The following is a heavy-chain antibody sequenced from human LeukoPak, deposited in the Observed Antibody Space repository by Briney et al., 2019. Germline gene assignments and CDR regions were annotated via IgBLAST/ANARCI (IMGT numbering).Heavy chain of an antibody. V-gene: IGHV1-18*01. CDR1: GYTFTSYG. Sequence: ASVKVSCKASGYTFTSYGISWVRQAPGQGLEWMAWISAYNVNTNYAKNLQGRFTMTTNTSTSTAYMELRSLRSDDTDFYYCARRTYSSSSSLFDYWGQGTLVNVSS. D-gene: IGHD6-6*01. CDR2: ISAYNVNT. J-gene: IGHJ4*02. CDR3: ARRTYSSSSSLFDY.